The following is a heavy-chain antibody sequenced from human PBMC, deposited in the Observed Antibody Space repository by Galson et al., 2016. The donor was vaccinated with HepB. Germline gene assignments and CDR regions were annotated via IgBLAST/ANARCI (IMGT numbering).Heavy chain of an antibody. V-gene: IGHV2-5*02. CDR1: GFSLSSNGEA. CDR2: IYWDDDK. Sequence: PALVKPTQTLTLSCSFSGFSLSSNGEAVGWIRQPPGKALEWLAMIYWDDDKRFSPFLNSRLTITKDTSNNQVFLTLTNIDPVDPGTYYCVHRIYGFWSGYYPKCYGDVGGRGPLVTVSS. J-gene: IGHJ2*01. D-gene: IGHD3-3*01. CDR3: VHRIYGFWSGYYPKCYGDV.